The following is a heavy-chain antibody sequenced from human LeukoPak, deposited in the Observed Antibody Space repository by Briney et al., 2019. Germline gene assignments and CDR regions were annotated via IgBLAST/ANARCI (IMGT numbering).Heavy chain of an antibody. V-gene: IGHV3-30-3*01. CDR2: ISYDGSNK. D-gene: IGHD3-22*01. CDR3: ARGLYYYDSSGQDAFDY. J-gene: IGHJ4*02. CDR1: GFTFSSYA. Sequence: AGGSLRLSCAASGFTFSSYAMHWVRQAPGKGLEWVAVISYDGSNKYYADSVKGRFTISRDNSKSTLYLQMNSLRAEDTAVYYCARGLYYYDSSGQDAFDYWGQGTLVTVSS.